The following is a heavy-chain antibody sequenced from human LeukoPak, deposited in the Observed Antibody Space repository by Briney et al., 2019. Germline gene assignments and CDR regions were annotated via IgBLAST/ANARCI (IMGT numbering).Heavy chain of an antibody. J-gene: IGHJ4*02. Sequence: SETLSLTCTVSGGSISSYYWSWIRQPPGKGLEWIGNIYYSGSTIYNPSLKSRLTISVDTSKNQFSLRLSSVTAADTAVYYCARIPNYYGSGSYVDYWGQGTLVTVSS. V-gene: IGHV4-59*01. CDR3: ARIPNYYGSGSYVDY. CDR1: GGSISSYY. D-gene: IGHD3-10*01. CDR2: IYYSGST.